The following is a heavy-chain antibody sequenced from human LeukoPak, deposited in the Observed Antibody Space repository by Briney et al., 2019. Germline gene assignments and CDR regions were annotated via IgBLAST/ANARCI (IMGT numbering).Heavy chain of an antibody. D-gene: IGHD1-26*01. V-gene: IGHV4-34*01. Sequence: SETLSLTCAVYGGSFSGYYWRWIRQPPGKGLEWIGEINHSGSTNYNPSLKSRVTISADTSKNQFSLKLSSVTAADTAVYYCARVEVHGSYYGWFDPWGQGTLVTVSS. J-gene: IGHJ5*02. CDR3: ARVEVHGSYYGWFDP. CDR1: GGSFSGYY. CDR2: INHSGST.